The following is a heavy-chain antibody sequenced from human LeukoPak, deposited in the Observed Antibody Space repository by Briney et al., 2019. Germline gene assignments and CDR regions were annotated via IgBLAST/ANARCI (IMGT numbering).Heavy chain of an antibody. CDR1: GGSISSYY. J-gene: IGHJ6*02. Sequence: SETLSLTCTVSGGSISSYYWSWIRQPPGKGLEWIGYIYYSGSTTYNPPLKSRVTISVDTSKNQFSLKLSSVTAADTAVYYCARNGYYYYYGMDVWGQGTTVTVSS. V-gene: IGHV4-59*01. D-gene: IGHD2-8*01. CDR3: ARNGYYYYYGMDV. CDR2: IYYSGST.